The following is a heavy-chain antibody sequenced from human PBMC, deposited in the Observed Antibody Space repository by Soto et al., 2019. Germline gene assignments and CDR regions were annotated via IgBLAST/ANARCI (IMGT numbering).Heavy chain of an antibody. Sequence: PSETLSLTCTVPGDSIISSSYNWAWIRQPPGKGLEWIGAIYYTGRTSYNPSLQSRVTISVDTSKNQYSLNLRSVTAADTSVYYCSRMPTGFPNWFDPWGQGTLVTVSS. J-gene: IGHJ5*02. CDR3: SRMPTGFPNWFDP. D-gene: IGHD2-2*01. CDR1: GDSIISSSYN. V-gene: IGHV4-39*01. CDR2: IYYTGRT.